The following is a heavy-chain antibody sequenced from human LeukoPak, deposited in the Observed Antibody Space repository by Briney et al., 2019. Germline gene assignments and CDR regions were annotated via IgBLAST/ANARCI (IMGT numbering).Heavy chain of an antibody. CDR2: VNLQGST. CDR3: AREGGPYRPLDY. V-gene: IGHV4-4*02. J-gene: IGHJ4*02. Sequence: PSETLSLTCGVSGGSISNTNWWTWFRQPPGKGLEWIGEVNLQGSTNYNPSLKSRVAISVDKSENHISLKLTSVTSADTAVYYCAREGGPYRPLDYSGQGTLVTVAS. CDR1: GGSISNTNW.